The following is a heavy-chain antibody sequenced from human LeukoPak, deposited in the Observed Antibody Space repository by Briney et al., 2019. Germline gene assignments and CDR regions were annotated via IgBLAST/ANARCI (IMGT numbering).Heavy chain of an antibody. D-gene: IGHD3-9*01. CDR1: GGSISSGDYY. J-gene: IGHJ4*02. V-gene: IGHV4-30-4*01. CDR2: IYYSGST. CDR3: ASRPYYDIEIDY. Sequence: PSETLSLTCTVSGGSISSGDYYWSWIRQPPGKGLEWIGYIYYSGSTYYNPSLTSRVTISVDTSKNQFSLKLSSVTAADTAVYYCASRPYYDIEIDYWGQGTLVTVSS.